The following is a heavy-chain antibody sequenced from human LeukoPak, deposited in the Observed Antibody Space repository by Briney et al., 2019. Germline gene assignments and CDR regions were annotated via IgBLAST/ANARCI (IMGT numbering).Heavy chain of an antibody. CDR1: GFTFSSYA. J-gene: IGHJ6*03. Sequence: PGGSLRLSCAASGFTFSSYAMHWVRQAPGKGLEWVAVISYDGSNKYYADSVKGRFTISRDNSKNTLYLQMNSLRAEDAAVYYCAKDQYFVTGYYSHMDVWGKGTTVTISS. CDR3: AKDQYFVTGYYSHMDV. V-gene: IGHV3-30*04. CDR2: ISYDGSNK. D-gene: IGHD2-21*02.